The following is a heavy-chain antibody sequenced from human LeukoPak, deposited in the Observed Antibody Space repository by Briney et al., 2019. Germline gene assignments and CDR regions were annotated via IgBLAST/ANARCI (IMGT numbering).Heavy chain of an antibody. V-gene: IGHV3-7*01. CDR1: GFTFSSYW. D-gene: IGHD3-3*01. CDR3: ARDLLEWLHYFDY. Sequence: GGSLRLSCAASGFTFSSYWMSWVRQAPGKGLEWVANIKQDGSEKYYVDSVKGRFTISRDDAKNSLYLQMNSLRAEDTAVYYCARDLLEWLHYFDYWGQGTLVTVSS. J-gene: IGHJ4*02. CDR2: IKQDGSEK.